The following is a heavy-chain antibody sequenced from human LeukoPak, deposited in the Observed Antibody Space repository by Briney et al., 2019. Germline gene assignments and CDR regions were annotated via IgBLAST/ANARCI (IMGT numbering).Heavy chain of an antibody. Sequence: ASVTVSCKASGYTFTSYGISWVRQAPGQGLEWMGWISAYNGNTNYAQKLQGRVTMTTDTSTSTAYMELRSLGSDDTAVYYCASISYDSSGRNWFDPWGQGTLVTVSS. CDR1: GYTFTSYG. CDR3: ASISYDSSGRNWFDP. V-gene: IGHV1-18*01. CDR2: ISAYNGNT. D-gene: IGHD3-22*01. J-gene: IGHJ5*02.